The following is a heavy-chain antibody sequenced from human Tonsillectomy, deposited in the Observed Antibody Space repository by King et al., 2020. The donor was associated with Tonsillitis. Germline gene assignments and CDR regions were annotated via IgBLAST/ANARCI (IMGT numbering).Heavy chain of an antibody. D-gene: IGHD6-13*01. CDR1: GFTVSSNY. Sequence: VQLVESGGGLVQPGGSLRLSCAASGFTVSSNYMSWVRQAPGKGLEWVSVIYSGGSTYYADSVKGRFTISRHNSKNTLYLQMNSLRAEDTAVYYCAILFRPGHSSSSVLLLGYGMDVWGQGTTVTVSS. CDR2: IYSGGST. V-gene: IGHV3-53*04. J-gene: IGHJ6*02. CDR3: AILFRPGHSSSSVLLLGYGMDV.